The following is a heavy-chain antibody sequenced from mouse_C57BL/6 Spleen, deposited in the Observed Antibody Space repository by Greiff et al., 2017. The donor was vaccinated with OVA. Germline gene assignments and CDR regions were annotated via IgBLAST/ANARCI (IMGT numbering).Heavy chain of an antibody. CDR3: ARYDGSSYHDY. V-gene: IGHV1-66*01. D-gene: IGHD1-1*01. CDR2: IYPGSGNT. CDR1: GYSFTSYY. Sequence: VQRVESGPELVKPGASVKISCKASGYSFTSYYIHWVKQRPGQGLEWIGWIYPGSGNTKYNEKFKGKATLTADTSSSTAYMQLSSLTSEDSAVYYCARYDGSSYHDYWGQGTTLTVSA. J-gene: IGHJ2*01.